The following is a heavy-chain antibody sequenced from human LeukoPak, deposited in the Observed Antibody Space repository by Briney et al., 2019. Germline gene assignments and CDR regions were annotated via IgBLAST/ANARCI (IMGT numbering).Heavy chain of an antibody. V-gene: IGHV4-34*01. D-gene: IGHD1-26*01. J-gene: IGHJ4*02. CDR3: ARGGRGSSTGFDY. CDR1: GGSFSGYY. CDR2: INHSGST. Sequence: SETLSLTCAVYGGSFSGYYWSWIRQPPGKGLEWMGEINHSGSTNYNPSLKSRVTISVDTYKNQFSLKLSSVTAADTAVYYCARGGRGSSTGFDYWGQGTLVTVSS.